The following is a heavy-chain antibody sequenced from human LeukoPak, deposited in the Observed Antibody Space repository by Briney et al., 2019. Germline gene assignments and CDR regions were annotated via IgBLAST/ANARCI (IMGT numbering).Heavy chain of an antibody. CDR1: GGSISSSSYY. J-gene: IGHJ6*03. CDR2: IYYSGST. V-gene: IGHV4-39*01. Sequence: KPSETVSLTCTVSGGSISSSSYYWGWIRQPPGKGLEWIGSIYYSGSTYYNPSLKSRVTISVDTSKNQFSLKLSSVTAADTAVYYCARRSPSGYYYMDVWDKGTTVTVSS. CDR3: ARRSPSGYYYMDV.